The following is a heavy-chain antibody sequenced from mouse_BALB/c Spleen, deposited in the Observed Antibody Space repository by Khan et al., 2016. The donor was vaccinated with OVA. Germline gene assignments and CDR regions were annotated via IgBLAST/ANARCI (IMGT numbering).Heavy chain of an antibody. CDR2: INPHIGET. V-gene: IGHV1-20*02. J-gene: IGHJ2*01. CDR1: GYSFTGYF. Sequence: DVKLQESGPELVRPGASVKISCKASGYSFTGYFMNWVMQSHGKSLEWIGRINPHIGETFYNQRFKDKATLTVDESSSTAHMELRSLASEDSAVYYCTRSYRSDFDYWGQGTTLTVSS. D-gene: IGHD1-1*01. CDR3: TRSYRSDFDY.